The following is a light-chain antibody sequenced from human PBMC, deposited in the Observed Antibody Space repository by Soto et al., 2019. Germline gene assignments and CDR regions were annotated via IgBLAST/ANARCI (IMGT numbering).Light chain of an antibody. J-gene: IGLJ1*01. CDR2: DVS. Sequence: QSALAQPASECGYLGQSITISCTGTSSDVGGYNYVSWYQQHPGKAPKLMIYDVSNRPSGVSNRFSGSKSGNTASLTISGLQAEDEADYYCSSYTSSSIPYVFGTGTKVTV. V-gene: IGLV2-14*01. CDR3: SSYTSSSIPYV. CDR1: SSDVGGYNY.